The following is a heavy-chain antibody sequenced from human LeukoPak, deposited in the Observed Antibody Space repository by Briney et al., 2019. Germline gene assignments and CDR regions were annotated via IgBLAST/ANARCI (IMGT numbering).Heavy chain of an antibody. CDR3: ARGQQLVFY. J-gene: IGHJ4*02. CDR1: GGSISSSSYY. D-gene: IGHD6-6*01. V-gene: IGHV4-39*07. Sequence: PSETLSLTCTVSGGSISSSSYYWGWIRQPPGKGLEWIGEINHSGSTNYNPSLKSRVTISVDTSKNQFSLKLSSVTAADTAVYYCARGQQLVFYWGQGTLVTVSS. CDR2: INHSGST.